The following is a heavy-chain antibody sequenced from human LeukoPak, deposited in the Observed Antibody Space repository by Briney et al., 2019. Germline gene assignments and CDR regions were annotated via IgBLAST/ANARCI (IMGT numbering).Heavy chain of an antibody. CDR2: IYHSGST. J-gene: IGHJ6*03. CDR3: ARGIGGYYYYMDV. D-gene: IGHD2/OR15-2a*01. CDR1: GYSISSGYY. V-gene: IGHV4-38-2*02. Sequence: PSETLSLTCTVSGYSISSGYYWGWIRQPPGKGLEWIGSIYHSGSTYYNPSLKSRVTISVDTSKNQFSLKLSSVTAADTAVYYCARGIGGYYYYMDVWGKGTTVTVS.